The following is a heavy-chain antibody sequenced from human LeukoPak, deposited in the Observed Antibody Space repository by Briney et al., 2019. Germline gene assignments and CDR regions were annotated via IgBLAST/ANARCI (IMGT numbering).Heavy chain of an antibody. J-gene: IGHJ4*02. CDR3: ARGEDIINNDSSGYYYVPRFDY. V-gene: IGHV4-39*01. Sequence: SETLSLTCAVSGGSIRRDGNLWGWIRQPPGKGLEWIGTISHGGRTYYNPSLKSRVTVSVETTKNQFSLKLSSVTAADTAVYYCARGEDIINNDSSGYYYVPRFDYWGQGTLVTVSS. CDR1: GGSIRRDGNL. D-gene: IGHD3-22*01. CDR2: ISHGGRT.